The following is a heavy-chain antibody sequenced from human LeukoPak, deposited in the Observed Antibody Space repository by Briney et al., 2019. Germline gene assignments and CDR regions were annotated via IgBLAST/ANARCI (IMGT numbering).Heavy chain of an antibody. CDR3: ARGIHSGSSGPYYFDY. J-gene: IGHJ4*02. D-gene: IGHD1-26*01. V-gene: IGHV1-18*01. CDR1: GYTFTNYG. CDR2: TSAYNGHT. Sequence: GASVKVSCKASGYTFTNYGISWVRQAPGQGLEWMGWTSAYNGHTNYAQKLQGRVTMTTDTSTTTGYMELRSPRSDDTAVYYCARGIHSGSSGPYYFDYWGQGTLVTVSS.